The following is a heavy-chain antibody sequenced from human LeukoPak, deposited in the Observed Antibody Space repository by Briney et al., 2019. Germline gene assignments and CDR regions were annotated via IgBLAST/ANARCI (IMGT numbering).Heavy chain of an antibody. CDR2: ISGSGGST. V-gene: IGHV3-23*01. D-gene: IGHD6-6*01. CDR3: AKAYSSSVYYYYMDV. Sequence: GGSLRLSCAASGFTFSTYAMNWVRQAPGKGLEWVSAISGSGGSTYYADSVKGRFTISRDNSKNTLYLQMNSLRAEDTAVYYCAKAYSSSVYYYYMDVWGKGTTVTVSS. J-gene: IGHJ6*03. CDR1: GFTFSTYA.